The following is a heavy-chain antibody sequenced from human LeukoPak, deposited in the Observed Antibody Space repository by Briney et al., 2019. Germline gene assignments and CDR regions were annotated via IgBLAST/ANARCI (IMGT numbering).Heavy chain of an antibody. V-gene: IGHV1-46*01. Sequence: GASVKVSCKPSGYTFTNYGISWVRQAPGQGLEWMGIINPSGGSTSYAQKFQGRVTMTRDTSTSTVYMELSSLRSEDTAVYYCARDPGKWELLPHLDYWGQGTLATVSS. D-gene: IGHD1-26*01. CDR1: GYTFTNYG. CDR3: ARDPGKWELLPHLDY. J-gene: IGHJ4*02. CDR2: INPSGGST.